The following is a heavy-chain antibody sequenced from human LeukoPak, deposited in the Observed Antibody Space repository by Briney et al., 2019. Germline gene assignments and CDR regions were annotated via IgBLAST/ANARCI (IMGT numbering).Heavy chain of an antibody. D-gene: IGHD2/OR15-2a*01. J-gene: IGHJ4*02. Sequence: GRSLRLSCAASGFTFSSYGMHWVRQAPGKGLEWVALIWYDGSNKYYTDSVKGRLTISRDNSKNTLYLQMNSLRAEDTAVYYCAREGPRGNSQFDYWGQGALVTVSS. CDR1: GFTFSSYG. V-gene: IGHV3-33*01. CDR2: IWYDGSNK. CDR3: AREGPRGNSQFDY.